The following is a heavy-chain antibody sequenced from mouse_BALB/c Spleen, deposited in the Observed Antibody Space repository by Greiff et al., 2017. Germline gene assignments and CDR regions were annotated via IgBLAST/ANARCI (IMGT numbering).Heavy chain of an antibody. V-gene: IGHV1-80*01. J-gene: IGHJ2*01. D-gene: IGHD1-1*01. Sequence: VQLQQSGAELVRPGSSVKISCKASGYAFSSYWMNWVKQRPGQGLEWIGQIYPGDGDTNYNGKFKGKATLTADKSSSTAYMQLSSLTSEDSAVYYCTRRGGSSYEGYYFDYWGQGTTLTVSS. CDR2: IYPGDGDT. CDR1: GYAFSSYW. CDR3: TRRGGSSYEGYYFDY.